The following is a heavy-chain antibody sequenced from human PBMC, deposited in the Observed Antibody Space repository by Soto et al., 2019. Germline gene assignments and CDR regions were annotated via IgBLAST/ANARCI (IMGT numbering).Heavy chain of an antibody. CDR1: GYTFTSSG. D-gene: IGHD2-15*01. J-gene: IGHJ4*02. CDR3: AREVKVVFDY. CDR2: INPNSGGT. V-gene: IGHV1-2*04. Sequence: GASVKVSCKASGYTFTSSGISWVRQAPGQGLEWMGWINPNSGGTNYAQKFQGWVTMTRDTSISTAYMELSRLRSDDTAVYYCAREVKVVFDYWGQGTLVTVSS.